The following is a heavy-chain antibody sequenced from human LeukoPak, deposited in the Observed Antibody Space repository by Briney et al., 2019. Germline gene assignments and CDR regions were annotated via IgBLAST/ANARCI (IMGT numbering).Heavy chain of an antibody. V-gene: IGHV4-4*07. CDR3: ARDDFEYSVHNGMDV. CDR2: VYRSGDT. D-gene: IGHD3-9*01. Sequence: SETLSLTCSVSGGSISTYYWSWIRQPAGKGLEWIGRVYRSGDTNYNPSLKSRVTMSVDTYKNQISLRLRPVTAADTAVYYCARDDFEYSVHNGMDVWGQGTTVTVSS. J-gene: IGHJ6*02. CDR1: GGSISTYY.